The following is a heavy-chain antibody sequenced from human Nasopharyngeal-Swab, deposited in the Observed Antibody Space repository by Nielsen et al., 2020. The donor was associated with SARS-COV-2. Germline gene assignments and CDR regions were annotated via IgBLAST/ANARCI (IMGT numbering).Heavy chain of an antibody. CDR1: GFSFNNYG. J-gene: IGHJ3*02. CDR2: ISHAGSKK. V-gene: IGHV3-30*18. CDR3: AKANVIFWFGQFKNDGFDI. Sequence: GESLKISCTASGFSFNNYGMHLVRQAPGKGLEWVAVISHAGSKKKYAESVEGRFTISRDFSKTTLYLQMNSLRPDDTAMYYCAKANVIFWFGQFKNDGFDIWGQGTMVVVSS. D-gene: IGHD3-10*01.